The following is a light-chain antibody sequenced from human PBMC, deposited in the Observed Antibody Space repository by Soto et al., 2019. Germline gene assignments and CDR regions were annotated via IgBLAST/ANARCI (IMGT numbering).Light chain of an antibody. J-gene: IGKJ2*01. CDR2: GTS. CDR3: QQYNNWPYT. CDR1: QSVGRN. V-gene: IGKV3-15*01. Sequence: EIVMTQSPVALSVSPGENGALSCRASQSVGRNFAWYQQRPGQAPRVLIYGTSTRATGVPARFSGSGSGTDFTLTISSLQSEDFTVYYCQQYNNWPYTFGQGTRLEIK.